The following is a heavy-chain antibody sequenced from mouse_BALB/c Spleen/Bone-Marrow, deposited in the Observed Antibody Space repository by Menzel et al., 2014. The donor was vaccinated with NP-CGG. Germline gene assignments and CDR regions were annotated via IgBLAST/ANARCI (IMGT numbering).Heavy chain of an antibody. CDR2: ICGDGSI. V-gene: IGHV2-3*01. CDR1: GFSLTNYG. Sequence: VHLVESGPGLVAPSQNLSITCTVSGFSLTNYGVSWVRQPPGKGLEWLGVICGDGSINYHSALISRLSISKDNSKSQVFLKLNSLQIDDTATYYCAKWDHYGNFYAMDYWGQGTSVTVSS. CDR3: AKWDHYGNFYAMDY. J-gene: IGHJ4*01. D-gene: IGHD2-1*01.